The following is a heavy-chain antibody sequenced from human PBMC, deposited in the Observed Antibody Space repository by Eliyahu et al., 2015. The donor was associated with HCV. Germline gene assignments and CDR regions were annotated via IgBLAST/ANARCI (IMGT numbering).Heavy chain of an antibody. V-gene: IGHV4-34*01. D-gene: IGHD5-18*01. CDR2: INHSGSS. CDR3: ARGPTWMQLWLRNWFDP. J-gene: IGHJ5*02. Sequence: QVLLQQWGAGLLKPSETLSLTCAVYGGSFSGYYWSWIRQPPGKGLEWIGEINHSGSSNYNPSLKSRVTISVDTSKNQFSLKLSSVTAADTAVYYCARGPTWMQLWLRNWFDPWGQGTLVTVSS. CDR1: GGSFSGYY.